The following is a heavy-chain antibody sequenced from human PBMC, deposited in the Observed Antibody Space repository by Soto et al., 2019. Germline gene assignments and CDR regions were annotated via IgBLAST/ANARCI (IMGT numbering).Heavy chain of an antibody. J-gene: IGHJ5*02. Sequence: EGQLVESGGGLVKPGASLRLSCAASGFAFQTYTMEWLRQPPGKGLEWVSSITISGNYIYYADSVKGRFTISRDNGRNSVYLQMNSLTAEDTAVYYCAKVGVLRTNFRWFDLWGQGTLVTVSS. D-gene: IGHD2-8*01. CDR1: GFAFQTYT. CDR2: ITISGNYI. V-gene: IGHV3-21*01. CDR3: AKVGVLRTNFRWFDL.